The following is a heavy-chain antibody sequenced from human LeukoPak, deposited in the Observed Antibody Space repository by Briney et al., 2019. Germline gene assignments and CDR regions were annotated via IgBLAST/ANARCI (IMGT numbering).Heavy chain of an antibody. CDR3: ARRWTSSWCFDY. J-gene: IGHJ4*02. Sequence: SETLSLTCAVYGGSFSGYYWSWIRQPPGKGLEWIGEINHSGSTNYNPSLKSRVTISVDTSKNQFSLKLSSVTAADTAVYYCARRWTSSWCFDYWGQGTLVSVS. D-gene: IGHD6-13*01. CDR2: INHSGST. CDR1: GGSFSGYY. V-gene: IGHV4-34*01.